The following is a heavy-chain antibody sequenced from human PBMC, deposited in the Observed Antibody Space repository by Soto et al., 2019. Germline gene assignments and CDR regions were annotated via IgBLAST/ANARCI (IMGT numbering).Heavy chain of an antibody. D-gene: IGHD3-22*01. CDR2: IYYSGNT. CDR3: ALGGYWVTTYYYYYGMDV. Sequence: SSETLSLTCTVSGGSISGSSYYWGWIRQPPGKGLEWIGSIYYSGNTYYNPSLKSRVTISVDTSKNQFSLKLSSVTAADTAVYYCALGGYWVTTYYYYYGMDVWGQGTTVT. CDR1: GGSISGSSYY. V-gene: IGHV4-39*01. J-gene: IGHJ6*02.